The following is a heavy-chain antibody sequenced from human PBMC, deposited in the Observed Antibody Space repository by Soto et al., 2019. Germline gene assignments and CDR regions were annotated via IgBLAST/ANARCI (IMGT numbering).Heavy chain of an antibody. Sequence: EVQLVESGGGLVQPGGSLRLSCAASGFTFSNYWMHWVRQVPGKGLVWVSRINSVGSSTSYADSVEGRFTISRDNAKNTLYLQMNSLGAGDTAVYYCARLLAVAGINYWGQGTLVTVSS. CDR3: ARLLAVAGINY. V-gene: IGHV3-74*01. CDR2: INSVGSST. CDR1: GFTFSNYW. D-gene: IGHD6-19*01. J-gene: IGHJ4*02.